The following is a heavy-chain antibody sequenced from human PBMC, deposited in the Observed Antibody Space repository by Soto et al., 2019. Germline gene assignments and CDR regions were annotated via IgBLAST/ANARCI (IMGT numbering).Heavy chain of an antibody. J-gene: IGHJ3*02. Sequence: PSETLSLTCTVSVGSISSYYWSWIRQPPGKGLEWIGYIYYSGSTNYNPSLKSRVTISVDTSKNQFSLKLSSVTAADTAVYYCARDVYGETAFDIWGQGTMVTVSS. CDR3: ARDVYGETAFDI. V-gene: IGHV4-59*01. CDR1: VGSISSYY. D-gene: IGHD4-17*01. CDR2: IYYSGST.